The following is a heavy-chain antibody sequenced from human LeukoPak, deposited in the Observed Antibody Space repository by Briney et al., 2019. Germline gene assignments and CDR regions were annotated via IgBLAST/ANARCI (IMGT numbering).Heavy chain of an antibody. V-gene: IGHV1-2*02. CDR3: ARVAFGGVIVRSRGAFDI. J-gene: IGHJ3*02. Sequence: GASVKVSCKASGYTFTGYYMHWVRQAPGQGLEWMGWINPNSGGTNYAQKFQGRVTITRDTSISTAYMELSRLRSDDTAVYYCARVAFGGVIVRSRGAFDIWGQGTMVTVSS. D-gene: IGHD3-16*02. CDR2: INPNSGGT. CDR1: GYTFTGYY.